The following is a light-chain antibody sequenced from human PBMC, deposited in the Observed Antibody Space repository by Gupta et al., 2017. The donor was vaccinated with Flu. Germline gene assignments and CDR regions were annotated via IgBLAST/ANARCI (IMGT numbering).Light chain of an antibody. V-gene: IGLV1-44*01. CDR3: SLWDDILNGML. CDR1: SSNIGSHG. J-gene: IGLJ2*01. Sequence: QSVVTQLSSVSGTPGTRVSISCYGSSSNIGSHGLNWYQQAPGTAPKLLISNSNKRPSGFPNRFAGSESGTSASLSICGLQSEDEAEYFFSLWDDILNGMLFGGGTKLTVL. CDR2: NSN.